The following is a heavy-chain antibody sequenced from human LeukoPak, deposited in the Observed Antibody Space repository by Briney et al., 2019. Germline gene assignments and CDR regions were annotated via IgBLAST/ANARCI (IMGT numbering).Heavy chain of an antibody. D-gene: IGHD3-10*01. CDR2: ISGPGDRT. CDR1: GFTFSCCS. CDR3: ARRDYYGSGSPDF. J-gene: IGHJ4*02. V-gene: IGHV3-64*04. Sequence: QPGGSLRLSCSASGFTFSCCSMYWVRQGPGKGLEYVSAISGPGDRTYYADSVKGRFTISRDNSKNTLYLQMNSLRAEDTALYYCARRDYYGSGSPDFWGQGTLVTVSS.